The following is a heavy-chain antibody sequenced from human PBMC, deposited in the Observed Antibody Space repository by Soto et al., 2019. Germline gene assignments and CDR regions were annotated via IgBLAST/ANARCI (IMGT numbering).Heavy chain of an antibody. V-gene: IGHV3-23*01. CDR3: AKGGDTVVVVAATIYYMDV. CDR1: GFTFSSYA. CDR2: ISGSGGST. D-gene: IGHD2-15*01. Sequence: GGSLRLSCAASGFTFSSYAMSWVRQAPGKGLEWVSAISGSGGSTYYADSVKGRFTISRDNSKNTLYLQMNSLRAEEKAVYYCAKGGDTVVVVAATIYYMDVWGKGTTVTVSS. J-gene: IGHJ6*03.